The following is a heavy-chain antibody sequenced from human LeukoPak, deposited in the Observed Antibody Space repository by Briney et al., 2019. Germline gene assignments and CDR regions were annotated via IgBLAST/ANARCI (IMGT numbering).Heavy chain of an antibody. CDR3: AHNQNFLEAAGLISN. V-gene: IGHV2-5*01. J-gene: IGHJ4*02. CDR1: GFSLSTSGVG. CDR2: IYWNDDK. D-gene: IGHD6-13*01. Sequence: SVPTLVKPTQTLTLTCTFSGFSLSTSGVGVGWIRQPPGKALEWLALIYWNDDKRYSPSLKSRLTITKDTSKNQVVLTMTNMDPVDTATYYCAHNQNFLEAAGLISNWGQGTLVTVSS.